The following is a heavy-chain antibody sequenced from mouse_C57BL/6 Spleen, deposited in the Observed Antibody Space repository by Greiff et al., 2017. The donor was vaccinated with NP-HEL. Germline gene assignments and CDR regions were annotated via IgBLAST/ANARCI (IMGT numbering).Heavy chain of an antibody. CDR2: IYPSDSET. V-gene: IGHV1-61*01. CDR3: ARRASEGSVVDY. Sequence: QVQLQQPGAELVRPGSSVKLSCKASGYTFTSYWMDWVKQRPGQGLEWIGNIYPSDSETHYNQKFKDKATLTVDKSSSTAYMQLSSLTSEDSAVYYCARRASEGSVVDYWGQGTTLTVSS. CDR1: GYTFTSYW. J-gene: IGHJ2*01.